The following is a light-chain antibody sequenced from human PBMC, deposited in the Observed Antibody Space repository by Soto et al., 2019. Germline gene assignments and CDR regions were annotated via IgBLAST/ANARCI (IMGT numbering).Light chain of an antibody. CDR2: AAS. J-gene: IGKJ5*01. V-gene: IGKV1-12*01. CDR3: XQANSFPIT. CDR1: QGISSW. Sequence: DIQMTQSPSSVSASVGDRVTITCRASQGISSWLAWYQQKPGKAPKLLIYAASSLQSGVPSRFSGSGSGTXXXXXXXXXXXXXXXTXYXXQANSFPITFGQGTRLEIK.